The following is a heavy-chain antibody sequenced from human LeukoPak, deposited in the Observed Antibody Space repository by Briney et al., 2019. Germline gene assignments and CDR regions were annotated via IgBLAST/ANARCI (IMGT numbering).Heavy chain of an antibody. CDR1: GFTFSSYA. V-gene: IGHV3-64*01. Sequence: GGSQRLSRAASGFTFSSYAMHWVRQAPGKGLEYVSAISSNGGSTYYANSVKGRFTISRDNSKNTLYLQMGSVRDEDMAVYYCAREGSLLADYWGQGTLVTVSS. CDR2: ISSNGGST. J-gene: IGHJ4*02. D-gene: IGHD2/OR15-2a*01. CDR3: AREGSLLADY.